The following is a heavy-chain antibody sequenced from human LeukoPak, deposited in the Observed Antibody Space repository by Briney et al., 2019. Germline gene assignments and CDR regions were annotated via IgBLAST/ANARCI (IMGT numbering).Heavy chain of an antibody. CDR3: AGVEHGDYFGYYFDY. D-gene: IGHD4-17*01. Sequence: SETLSLTCAVYGGSFSGYYWSWIRQPPGKGLEWIGEINHSGSTNYNPSLKSRVTISVDTSKNQFSLKLSSVTAADTAVYYCAGVEHGDYFGYYFDYWGQGTLVTVSS. J-gene: IGHJ4*02. CDR2: INHSGST. V-gene: IGHV4-34*01. CDR1: GGSFSGYY.